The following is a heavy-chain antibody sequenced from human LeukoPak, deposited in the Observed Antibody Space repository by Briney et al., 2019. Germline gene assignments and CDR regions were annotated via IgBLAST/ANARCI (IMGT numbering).Heavy chain of an antibody. CDR3: AMDSSWLPLKFDY. Sequence: GGSLRLSCAASGFTFSSYGMHWVRQAPGKGLEWVSVLYSGGTTYYADSVKGRFTISRDNSKNTLYPQMNSLRAEDTAVYYCAMDSSWLPLKFDYWGQGTLVTVST. V-gene: IGHV3-66*01. CDR1: GFTFSSYG. CDR2: LYSGGTT. J-gene: IGHJ4*02. D-gene: IGHD5-24*01.